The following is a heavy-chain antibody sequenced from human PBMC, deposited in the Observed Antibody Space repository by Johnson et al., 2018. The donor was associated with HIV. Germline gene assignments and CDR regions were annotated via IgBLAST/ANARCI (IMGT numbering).Heavy chain of an antibody. J-gene: IGHJ3*02. Sequence: VQLVESGGGVVQPGRSLRLSCAASGFTFSSYAMHWVRQAPGKGLEWVSGISWNSGSIGYADSVKGRFTISRDNAKNSLYLQMNSLRAEDTAVYYCARGIAAAPLWAFDIWGQGTMVTVSS. CDR2: ISWNSGSI. V-gene: IGHV3-9*01. CDR3: ARGIAAAPLWAFDI. D-gene: IGHD6-13*01. CDR1: GFTFSSYA.